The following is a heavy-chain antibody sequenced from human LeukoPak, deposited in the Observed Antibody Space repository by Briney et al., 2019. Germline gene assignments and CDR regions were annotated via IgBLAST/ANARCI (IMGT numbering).Heavy chain of an antibody. Sequence: PSETLSLTCTVSGGSISSYYWSWIRQPPGKGLEWIGYIYYSGSTNYNPSLKSRVTISVDTSKNQFSLKLSSVTAADTAVYYCARKLSSDWYFYWGQGTLVTVSS. CDR2: IYYSGST. V-gene: IGHV4-59*01. CDR3: ARKLSSDWYFY. J-gene: IGHJ4*02. CDR1: GGSISSYY. D-gene: IGHD6-19*01.